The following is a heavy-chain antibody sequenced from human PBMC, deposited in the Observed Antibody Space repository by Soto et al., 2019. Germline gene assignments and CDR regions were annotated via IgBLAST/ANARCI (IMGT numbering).Heavy chain of an antibody. CDR3: AIFDGDYASYIFYYYYSGMDV. CDR1: GYTFTSYA. D-gene: IGHD4-17*01. Sequence: GASVKVSCKASGYTFTSYAMHWVRQAPGQRLEWMGWINAGNGNTKYSQKFQGRVTITRDTSASTAYMELSSLRSEDTAVYYCAIFDGDYASYIFYYYYSGMDVWGQGATVAVSS. CDR2: INAGNGNT. J-gene: IGHJ6*02. V-gene: IGHV1-3*01.